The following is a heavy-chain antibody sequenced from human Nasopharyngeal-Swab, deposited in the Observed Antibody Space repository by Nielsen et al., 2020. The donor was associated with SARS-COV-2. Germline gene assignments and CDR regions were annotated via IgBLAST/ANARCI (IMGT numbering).Heavy chain of an antibody. J-gene: IGHJ4*02. V-gene: IGHV3-9*01. D-gene: IGHD6-13*01. CDR1: GFTFDDYA. CDR3: AKGPNAAAGHFGY. CDR2: ISWNSGSI. Sequence: GGSLRLSCAASGFTFDDYAMHWARQAPGKGLEWVSGISWNSGSIGYADSVKGRFTISRDNAKNSLYLQMNSLRAEDTALYYCAKGPNAAAGHFGYWGQGTLVTVSS.